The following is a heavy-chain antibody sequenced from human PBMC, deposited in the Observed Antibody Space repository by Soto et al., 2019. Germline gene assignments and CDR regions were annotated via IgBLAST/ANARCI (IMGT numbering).Heavy chain of an antibody. CDR3: ARWGNTAGISLTAFDI. CDR1: GDSVSSNSAA. Sequence: SQTLSLTCAISGDSVSSNSAAWNWIRQSPSRGLEWLGRTYYRSKWYNDYAVSVKSRITINPDTSKNQFSLQLNSVTPEDTAVYYCARWGNTAGISLTAFDIWGQGTMVTVSS. V-gene: IGHV6-1*01. J-gene: IGHJ3*02. D-gene: IGHD2-21*02. CDR2: TYYRSKWYN.